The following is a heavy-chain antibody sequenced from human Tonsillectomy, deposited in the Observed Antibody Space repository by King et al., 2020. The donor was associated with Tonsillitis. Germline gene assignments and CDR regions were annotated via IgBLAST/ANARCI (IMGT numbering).Heavy chain of an antibody. CDR3: ARVHDSSGYQPTTPYMDV. CDR1: GGSINSGGYS. J-gene: IGHJ6*02. CDR2: IYYSGST. Sequence: VQLQESGPGLVKPSQTLSLTCAVSGGSINSGGYSWSWIRQPPGKGLEWIGYIYYSGSTYYNPSLKSRVTISVNTSKNQLSLNLISVTAADTAVYYCARVHDSSGYQPTTPYMDVWGQGTTVTVSS. D-gene: IGHD3-22*01. V-gene: IGHV4-30-4*07.